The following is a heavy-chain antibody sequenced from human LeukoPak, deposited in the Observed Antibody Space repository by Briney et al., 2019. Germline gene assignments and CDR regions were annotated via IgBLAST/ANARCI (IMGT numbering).Heavy chain of an antibody. CDR2: ISASGGST. CDR3: AKGRGYSGYDFFDY. J-gene: IGHJ4*02. D-gene: IGHD5-12*01. CDR1: GFTFSNAW. Sequence: PGGSLRLSCAASGFTFSNAWMCWVRQAPGKGLEWVPAISASGGSTFYADSVKGRFTISRDNSKNTLYLQMNSLRAEDTALYYCAKGRGYSGYDFFDYWGQGTLVTVSS. V-gene: IGHV3-23*01.